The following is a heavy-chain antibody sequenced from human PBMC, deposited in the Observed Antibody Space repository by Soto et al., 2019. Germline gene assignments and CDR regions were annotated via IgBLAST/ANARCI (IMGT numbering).Heavy chain of an antibody. CDR2: IYYSGST. Sequence: PSETLSLTCTVSGGSVSSGDYFWSWLRQSPGKRLEWIAYIYYSGSTNYNPSLKSRATISVDTSKSQVSLTLTSMTAADAALYYCARSPNYFYYGFDVCGQVPAVTVS. J-gene: IGHJ6*02. CDR3: ARSPNYFYYGFDV. CDR1: GGSVSSGDYF. V-gene: IGHV4-61*08. D-gene: IGHD3-10*01.